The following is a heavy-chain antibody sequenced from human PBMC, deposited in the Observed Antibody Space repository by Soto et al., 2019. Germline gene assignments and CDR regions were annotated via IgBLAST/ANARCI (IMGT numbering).Heavy chain of an antibody. CDR2: IYYSGST. Sequence: SETLSLTCTVSGGSISSGGYYWSWIRQHPGKGLEWIGYIYYSGSTYYNPSLKSRVTISVDTSKNQFSLKLSSVTAADTAVYYCARVEYYYFAAYYYYYMDVRGKGTTVTVSS. CDR3: ARVEYYYFAAYYYYYMDV. V-gene: IGHV4-31*03. CDR1: GGSISSGGYY. D-gene: IGHD3-10*01. J-gene: IGHJ6*03.